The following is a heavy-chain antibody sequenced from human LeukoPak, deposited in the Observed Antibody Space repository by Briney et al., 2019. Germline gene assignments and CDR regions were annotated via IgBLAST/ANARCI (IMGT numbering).Heavy chain of an antibody. CDR3: ATSGYSYGYGVGRATAGYMDV. CDR1: GYTSTSYY. CDR2: INPSGGST. J-gene: IGHJ6*03. V-gene: IGHV1-46*01. D-gene: IGHD5-18*01. Sequence: ASVKVSCKASGYTSTSYYMHWVRQAPGQGLEWMGIINPSGGSTSYAQKFQGRVTMTRDMSTSTVYMELSSLRSEDTAVYYCATSGYSYGYGVGRATAGYMDVWGKGTTVTVPS.